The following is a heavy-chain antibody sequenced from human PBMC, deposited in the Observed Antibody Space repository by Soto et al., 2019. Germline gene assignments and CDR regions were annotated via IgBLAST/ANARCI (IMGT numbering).Heavy chain of an antibody. CDR3: AKEPSYYYGSGSYSDY. J-gene: IGHJ4*02. CDR1: GFTFSSYA. CDR2: ISGSGGST. D-gene: IGHD3-10*01. Sequence: GGSLRLSCAASGFTFSSYAMSWVRQAPGKGLEWVSAISGSGGSTYYADSVKGRFTISRDNSKNTLYLQMNSLRAEDTAVYYCAKEPSYYYGSGSYSDYRGQGTLVTVSS. V-gene: IGHV3-23*01.